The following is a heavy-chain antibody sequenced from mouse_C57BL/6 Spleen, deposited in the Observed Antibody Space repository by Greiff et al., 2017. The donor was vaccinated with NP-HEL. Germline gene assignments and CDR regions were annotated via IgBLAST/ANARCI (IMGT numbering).Heavy chain of an antibody. CDR3: ARRDYYGSSYERGYFDV. V-gene: IGHV1-81*01. D-gene: IGHD1-1*01. CDR1: GYTFTSYG. Sequence: QVQLQQSGAELARPGASVKLSCKASGYTFTSYGISWVKQRTGQGLEWIGEIYPRSGNTSYNEKFKGKATLTADKSSSTAYMELRSLTSEDSAVYFCARRDYYGSSYERGYFDVWGTGTTVTVSS. J-gene: IGHJ1*03. CDR2: IYPRSGNT.